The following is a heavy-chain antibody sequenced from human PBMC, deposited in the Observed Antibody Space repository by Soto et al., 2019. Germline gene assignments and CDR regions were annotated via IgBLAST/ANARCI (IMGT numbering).Heavy chain of an antibody. J-gene: IGHJ4*02. CDR3: ARGITMVRGVIHTPYFDY. D-gene: IGHD3-10*01. V-gene: IGHV4-31*03. Sequence: PSETLSLTCTFSGGSINSGGYYWSWIRQHPGKGLEWIGYIYNSGSTYYNPSLKSRVTISVDTSKNQFSLKLSSVTAADTAVYCCARGITMVRGVIHTPYFDYWGQGTLVTVS. CDR2: IYNSGST. CDR1: GGSINSGGYY.